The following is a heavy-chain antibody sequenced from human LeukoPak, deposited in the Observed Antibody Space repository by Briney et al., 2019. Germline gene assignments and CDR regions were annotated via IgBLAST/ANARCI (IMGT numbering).Heavy chain of an antibody. CDR3: AKGTNYDSSGSYPDD. CDR2: IGISSGNT. CDR1: GFTFSSYA. Sequence: GGSLRLSCAASGFTFSSYAMSWVRQAPGKGLEWISYIGISSGNTKYADSVKGRFTISADNAKNSLYLQMNSLRAEDTAVYYCAKGTNYDSSGSYPDDWGQGTLVTVSS. J-gene: IGHJ4*02. V-gene: IGHV3-48*04. D-gene: IGHD3-22*01.